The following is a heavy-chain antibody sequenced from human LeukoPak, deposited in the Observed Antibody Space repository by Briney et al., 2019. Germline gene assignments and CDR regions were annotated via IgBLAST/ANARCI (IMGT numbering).Heavy chain of an antibody. CDR3: ARGYYYGSGSYALNWFDP. J-gene: IGHJ5*02. Sequence: SETLSLTCTVSGGSISSYYWSWIRQPPGKGLEWIGEINHSGSTNYNPSLKSRVTISVDTSKNQFSLKLSSVTAADTAVYYCARGYYYGSGSYALNWFDPWGQGTLVTVSS. V-gene: IGHV4-34*01. CDR1: GGSISSYY. CDR2: INHSGST. D-gene: IGHD3-10*01.